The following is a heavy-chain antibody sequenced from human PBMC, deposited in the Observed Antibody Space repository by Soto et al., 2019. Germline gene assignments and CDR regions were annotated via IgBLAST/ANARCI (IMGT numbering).Heavy chain of an antibody. V-gene: IGHV1-46*01. CDR3: ARDQCRYCSGVSYELDY. J-gene: IGHJ4*02. Sequence: GASVKVSCKASGYTFTSYYMHWVRQAPGQGLEWMGIINPSGGSTSYAQKFQGRVTMTRGTSTSTVYMELSSLRSEDTAVYYCARDQCRYCSGVSYELDYWGQGTLVTVSS. CDR1: GYTFTSYY. CDR2: INPSGGST. D-gene: IGHD2-15*01.